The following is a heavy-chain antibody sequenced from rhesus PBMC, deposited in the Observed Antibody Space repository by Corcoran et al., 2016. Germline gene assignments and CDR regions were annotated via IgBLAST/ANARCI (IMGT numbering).Heavy chain of an antibody. CDR3: AKVGDWGDYCVDY. Sequence: EVQLVESGGGLVQPGGSLRLSCAASGFTFSSYGMSWVRQAPEGGLEWVSYISNGGGSTYSADSVKGRFTYSRDNSKNTLSLQMNSLRAEDTAVYYCAKVGDWGDYCVDYWGQGVLVTVSS. J-gene: IGHJ4*01. CDR2: ISNGGGST. V-gene: IGHV3S5*01. D-gene: IGHD3-34*01. CDR1: GFTFSSYG.